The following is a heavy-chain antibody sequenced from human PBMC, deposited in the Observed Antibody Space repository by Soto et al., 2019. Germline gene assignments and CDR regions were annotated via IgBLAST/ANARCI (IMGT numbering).Heavy chain of an antibody. D-gene: IGHD1-26*01. Sequence: QVQLQESGPGLVKPSGTLSLTCTVSGASISSTSSGDWWSWVRQPPGKGLEWIGEIHHSGNTNYNPPLKGRGAQSVDKSKNQFSLRLSSVTAADTAVYYWARMVGATRVDYWGQGTLVTVSS. CDR2: IHHSGNT. V-gene: IGHV4-4*02. J-gene: IGHJ4*02. CDR1: GASISSTSSGDW. CDR3: ARMVGATRVDY.